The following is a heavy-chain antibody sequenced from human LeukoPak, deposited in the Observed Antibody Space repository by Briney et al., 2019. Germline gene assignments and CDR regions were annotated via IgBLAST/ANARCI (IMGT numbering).Heavy chain of an antibody. D-gene: IGHD3-10*01. CDR2: ISAYNGNT. CDR3: ARGGVAPRGPYYYSYMDV. J-gene: IGHJ6*03. V-gene: IGHV1-18*01. CDR1: VYTFTSYG. Sequence: ASVKVSCKASVYTFTSYGISWVRQAPGQGLEWMGLISAYNGNTNYVQELQGRVTMTTDTSTSTAYMELRSLRSDDTAVYYCARGGVAPRGPYYYSYMDVWGKGTTVTVSS.